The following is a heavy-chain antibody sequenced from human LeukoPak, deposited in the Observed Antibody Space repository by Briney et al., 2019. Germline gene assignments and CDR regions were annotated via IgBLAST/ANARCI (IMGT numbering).Heavy chain of an antibody. Sequence: ASVKVSCKASGYTFTSYGISWVRQAPGQGLEWMGGIIPIFGTANYAQKFQGRVTITADESTSTAYMELSSLRSEDTAVYYCARDGCSGGSCHNTYNWFDPWGQGTLVTVSS. CDR3: ARDGCSGGSCHNTYNWFDP. CDR2: IIPIFGTA. V-gene: IGHV1-69*13. J-gene: IGHJ5*02. CDR1: GYTFTSYG. D-gene: IGHD2-15*01.